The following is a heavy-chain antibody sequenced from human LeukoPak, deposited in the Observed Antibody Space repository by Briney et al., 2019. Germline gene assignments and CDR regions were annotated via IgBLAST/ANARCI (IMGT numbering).Heavy chain of an antibody. CDR2: IYYSGST. V-gene: IGHV4-39*07. CDR3: ARVLAAAGRRAYYYYMDV. Sequence: PSETLSLTCTVSGSSISSSSYYWGWIRQPPGKGLEWIGRIYYSGSTYYNPSLKSRVTISVDTSKNQFSLKLSSVTAADTAVYYCARVLAAAGRRAYYYYMDVWGKGTTVTVSS. J-gene: IGHJ6*03. CDR1: GSSISSSSYY. D-gene: IGHD6-13*01.